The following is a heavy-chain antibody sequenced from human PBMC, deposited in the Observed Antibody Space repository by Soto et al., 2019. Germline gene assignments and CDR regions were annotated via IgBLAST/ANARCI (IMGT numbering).Heavy chain of an antibody. CDR2: IYYSGST. J-gene: IGHJ4*02. Sequence: PSETLSLTCTVSGGSISSYYWSWIRQPPGKGLEWIGYIYYSGSTNYNPSLKSRVTISVDTSKNQFSLKLSSVTAADTAVYYCARHVLVAASSFDYWGQGTLVTVYS. D-gene: IGHD2-15*01. CDR3: ARHVLVAASSFDY. V-gene: IGHV4-59*01. CDR1: GGSISSYY.